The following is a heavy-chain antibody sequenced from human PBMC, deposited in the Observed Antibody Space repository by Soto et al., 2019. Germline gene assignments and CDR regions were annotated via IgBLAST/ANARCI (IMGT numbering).Heavy chain of an antibody. J-gene: IGHJ4*02. CDR3: TTGYYYDSSGYYLSYYFDY. V-gene: IGHV3-15*07. CDR2: IKSKTDGGTT. Sequence: PGGSLRLSCAASGFTFSNAWMNWVRQAPGKGLEWVGRIKSKTDGGTTDYAAPVKGRFTISRDDSKNTLYLQMNSLKTEDTAVYYCTTGYYYDSSGYYLSYYFDYWGQGTLVTVSS. D-gene: IGHD3-22*01. CDR1: GFTFSNAW.